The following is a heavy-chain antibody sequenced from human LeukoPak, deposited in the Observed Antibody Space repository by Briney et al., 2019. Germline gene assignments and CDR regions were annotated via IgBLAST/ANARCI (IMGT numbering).Heavy chain of an antibody. Sequence: KPSETLSLTCSVSGGSLTSGIYHWGWIRQPPGKGLEWIGSVYFDGGTHYNPSLQSRVTVSIDTSKNQFSLRLSSVTAADTALYYCARDHYYDGRGRFDPWGPGTLVTVSS. D-gene: IGHD3-16*01. CDR1: GGSLTSGIYH. J-gene: IGHJ5*02. V-gene: IGHV4-39*07. CDR3: ARDHYYDGRGRFDP. CDR2: VYFDGGT.